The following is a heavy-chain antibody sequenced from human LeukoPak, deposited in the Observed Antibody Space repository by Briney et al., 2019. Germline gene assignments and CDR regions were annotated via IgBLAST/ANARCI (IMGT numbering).Heavy chain of an antibody. J-gene: IGHJ5*02. CDR1: GYTFTSYG. CDR2: ISAYSGNT. D-gene: IGHD3-3*01. V-gene: IGHV1-18*01. CDR3: VRDPGLWSGYCTASWFDP. Sequence: ASVKVSCSASGYTFTSYGISWVRQAPGQGLEGMGWISAYSGNTNYAQKLQGRVTMTTDTSTSTAYMELRSLRSDDTAVYYCVRDPGLWSGYCTASWFDPWGQGTLVTVSS.